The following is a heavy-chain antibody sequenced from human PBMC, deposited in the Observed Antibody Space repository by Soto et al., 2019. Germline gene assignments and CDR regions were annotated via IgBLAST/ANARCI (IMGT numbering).Heavy chain of an antibody. J-gene: IGHJ4*02. CDR2: IYYSGST. V-gene: IGHV4-31*03. D-gene: IGHD3-3*01. CDR1: GGSISSGGYY. Sequence: SETLSLTCPLSGGSISSGGYYWSWIPQHPGKGLEWNGYIYYSGSTYYNPSLKSRVTISVDTSKNQFSLKLSSVTAADTAVYYCATQTYYDFWSGYPTHSIDYWGQGTLVTVSS. CDR3: ATQTYYDFWSGYPTHSIDY.